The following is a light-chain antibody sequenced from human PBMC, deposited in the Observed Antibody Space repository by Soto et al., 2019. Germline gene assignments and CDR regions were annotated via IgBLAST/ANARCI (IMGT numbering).Light chain of an antibody. J-gene: IGKJ4*01. CDR1: QSVTTY. CDR3: QHYVRWPIT. V-gene: IGKV3-11*01. Sequence: EIVLTQSPATLSVSPGERATLSCRASQSVTTYLAWYQHKPGQAPRLLIYDASTRATGIPARFSGSGSGTDFTLTSSSLEPEYVVDYCWQHYVRWPITFGGGTKVDI. CDR2: DAS.